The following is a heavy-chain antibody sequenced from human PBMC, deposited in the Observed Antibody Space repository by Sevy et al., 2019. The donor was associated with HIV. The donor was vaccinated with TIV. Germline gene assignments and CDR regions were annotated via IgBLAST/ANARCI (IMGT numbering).Heavy chain of an antibody. Sequence: GGSLRLSCAASGFSLTTSDMHWVRQAPGKGLEWVAHVRNDGYNKYYADSVRDRFTISRDSPKNTLYLQMNSLRDEDTAIYYCARGRKTREEWLEERDYYYGLDVWGQGTTVTVSS. D-gene: IGHD2-8*01. J-gene: IGHJ6*02. V-gene: IGHV3-30*02. CDR1: GFSLTTSD. CDR3: ARGRKTREEWLEERDYYYGLDV. CDR2: VRNDGYNK.